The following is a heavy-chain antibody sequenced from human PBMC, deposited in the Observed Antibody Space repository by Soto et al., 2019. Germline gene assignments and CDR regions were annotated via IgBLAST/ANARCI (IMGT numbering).Heavy chain of an antibody. J-gene: IGHJ4*02. V-gene: IGHV4-4*02. CDR2: IYHSGNT. CDR1: GGSISTNNW. D-gene: IGHD1-26*01. Sequence: QVQLQESGPGLVKPSGTLSLTCAVSGGSISTNNWWHWVRQPPGKGLEWIGEIYHSGNTNYSPSLKHRVTMSVDQSKNQFSLSLTSVTAADTAVYYCARERGAGTYQGFDYWGQGTLVTVSS. CDR3: ARERGAGTYQGFDY.